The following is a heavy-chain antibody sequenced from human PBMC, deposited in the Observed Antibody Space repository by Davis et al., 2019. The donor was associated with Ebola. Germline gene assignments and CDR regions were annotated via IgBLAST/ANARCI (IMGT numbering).Heavy chain of an antibody. D-gene: IGHD2-2*01. V-gene: IGHV4-34*01. CDR1: GGSFSGYY. Sequence: MPGGSLRLSCAVYGGSFSGYYWSWIRQPPGKGLEWIGEINHSGSTNYNPSLKSRVTISVDTSKNQFSLKLSSVTAADTAVYYCARGIVPAARYFDLWGRGTLVTVSS. CDR3: ARGIVPAARYFDL. CDR2: INHSGST. J-gene: IGHJ2*01.